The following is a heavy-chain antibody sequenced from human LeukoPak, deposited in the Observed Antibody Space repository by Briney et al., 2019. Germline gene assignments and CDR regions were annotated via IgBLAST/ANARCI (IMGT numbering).Heavy chain of an antibody. Sequence: GGSLRLSCAASGFPFSSYGMHRVRQAPGKGLEWAAFIRYDGSTTSYADSVKGRFTISRDNSNNMVYLQMNSLRPEDTAVYYCVKDRSGTYYFDSWGQGILVTVSS. CDR1: GFPFSSYG. J-gene: IGHJ4*02. CDR2: IRYDGSTT. D-gene: IGHD1-26*01. CDR3: VKDRSGTYYFDS. V-gene: IGHV3-30*02.